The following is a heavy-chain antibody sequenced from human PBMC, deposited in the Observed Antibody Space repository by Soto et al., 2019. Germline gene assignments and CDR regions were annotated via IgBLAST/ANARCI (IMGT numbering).Heavy chain of an antibody. J-gene: IGHJ6*02. V-gene: IGHV1-69*06. CDR3: ARDRPERGKDV. CDR1: GGTFSSSA. Sequence: QVQLVQSGAEVKKPGSSVKVSCKASGGTFSSSAISWVRQAPGQGLEWMGAIIPVFGTARYAQKFQGRVTIPADKPTSTAYMELSRLRYENTAVYSCARDRPERGKDVWGQGTTVTVSS. CDR2: IIPVFGTA.